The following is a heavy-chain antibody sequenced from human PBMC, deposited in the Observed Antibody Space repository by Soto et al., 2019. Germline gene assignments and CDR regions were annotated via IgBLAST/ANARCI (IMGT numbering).Heavy chain of an antibody. CDR2: ISAYNGNT. CDR1: GYTFTRYG. V-gene: IGHV1-18*04. CDR3: TRDLRYFDWPYY. Sequence: AASVQVSCKASGYTFTRYGISWVRQAPGQELEWMGWISAYNGNTNYAQKLQGRVTMTTDTSTSTAYMELRSLRSDDTAVYYCTRDLRYFDWPYYWGQGTLVTVSS. J-gene: IGHJ4*02. D-gene: IGHD3-9*01.